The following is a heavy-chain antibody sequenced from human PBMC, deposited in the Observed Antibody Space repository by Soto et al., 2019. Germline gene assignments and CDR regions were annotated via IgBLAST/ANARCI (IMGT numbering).Heavy chain of an antibody. CDR3: ARERFCSSTACYRDAFDV. D-gene: IGHD2-2*01. V-gene: IGHV1-69*04. J-gene: IGHJ3*01. CDR1: GGPARSYT. Sequence: QVQLVQSGAEVRKPGSSVRVSCKASGGPARSYTLTWVRQAPGQGLEWMGRIIPLLGVPDYAQKFQGRLTXXAXKSTNTAYMDLSSLTSDDTALYYCARERFCSSTACYRDAFDVWGQGTQVTVSS. CDR2: IIPLLGVP.